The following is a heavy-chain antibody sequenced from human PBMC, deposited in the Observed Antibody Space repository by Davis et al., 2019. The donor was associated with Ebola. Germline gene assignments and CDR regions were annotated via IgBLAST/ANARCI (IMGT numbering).Heavy chain of an antibody. CDR3: ARDFRRLGTMIRGVFDY. CDR2: ISSSNSNI. D-gene: IGHD3-10*01. V-gene: IGHV3-48*02. Sequence: GESLKISCTVSGFTFTDYSMNWVRQAPGKGLEWLSYISSSNSNIHYADSVKGRFTISRDNAKNSLYLQMNNLRDEDTAVYYCARDFRRLGTMIRGVFDYWGQGTQVSVSS. J-gene: IGHJ4*02. CDR1: GFTFTDYS.